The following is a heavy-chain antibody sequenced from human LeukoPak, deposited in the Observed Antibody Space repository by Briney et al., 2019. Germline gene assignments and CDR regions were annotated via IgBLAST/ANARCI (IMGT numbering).Heavy chain of an antibody. CDR1: GGSISSYY. Sequence: SETLSLTCTVPGGSISSYYWSWIRQSPGEGLGWIGYIYYSGTTKYNTSLRSRVTISVDTSKNQFSLKQRSVTAADTAVYYCARQYSDGLLGRDYFDYWGQGTLVTVSS. D-gene: IGHD7-27*01. V-gene: IGHV4-59*08. CDR2: IYYSGTT. CDR3: ARQYSDGLLGRDYFDY. J-gene: IGHJ4*02.